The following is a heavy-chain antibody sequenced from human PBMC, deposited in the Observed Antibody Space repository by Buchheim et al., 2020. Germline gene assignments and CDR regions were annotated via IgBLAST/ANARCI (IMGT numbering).Heavy chain of an antibody. J-gene: IGHJ6*02. Sequence: QVQLQQWGAGLLKPSGTLSLTCAVSGGSFSGFYWSWFRQSPERGLEWIGEINHSGGTNYNPSLKSRVIISVDTSNNQFSLRLTSVTGADTAVHYCATRSCSSRACSRSRRDYYYGMDVWGQGTT. CDR2: INHSGGT. CDR1: GGSFSGFY. V-gene: IGHV4-34*01. D-gene: IGHD2-2*01. CDR3: ATRSCSSRACSRSRRDYYYGMDV.